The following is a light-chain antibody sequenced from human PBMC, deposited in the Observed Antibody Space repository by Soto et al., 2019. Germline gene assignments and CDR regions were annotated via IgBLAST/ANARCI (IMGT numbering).Light chain of an antibody. V-gene: IGLV2-14*01. J-gene: IGLJ1*01. CDR2: EVS. Sequence: QSALTQPASVSGSPGQSITISCTGTNSDVGDYNYVSWYQHSPVKSPKFLIYEVSDRPSGVSDRFFGSKSGNTASLTISGLQTEDEADYSCGSYTRHNTYVFGTGTKLTVL. CDR1: NSDVGDYNY. CDR3: GSYTRHNTYV.